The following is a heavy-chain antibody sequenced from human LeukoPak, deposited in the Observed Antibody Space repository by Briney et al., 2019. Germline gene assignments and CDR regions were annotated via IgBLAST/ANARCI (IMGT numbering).Heavy chain of an antibody. CDR2: INAGNGGT. CDR3: ARESPQRSGYSYPH. V-gene: IGHV1-3*01. Sequence: ASVKVSCKASGYTFTTYAVHWVRQAPGQRLEWMGWINAGNGGTKYSQKFQGRVTITRDTSASTAYMELSSLRSEDTAVYYCARESPQRSGYSYPHWGQGTLVTVSS. D-gene: IGHD5-18*01. J-gene: IGHJ4*02. CDR1: GYTFTTYA.